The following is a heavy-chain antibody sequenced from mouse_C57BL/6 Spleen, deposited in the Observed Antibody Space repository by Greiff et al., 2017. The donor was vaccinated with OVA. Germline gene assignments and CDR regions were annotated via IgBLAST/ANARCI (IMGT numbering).Heavy chain of an antibody. CDR1: GFSLTSYG. D-gene: IGHD2-2*01. CDR2: IWSGGST. J-gene: IGHJ1*03. CDR3: ARGGYDWWYFDV. Sequence: VKVVESGPGLVQPSQSLSITCTVSGFSLTSYGVHWVRQSPGKGLEWLGVIWSGGSTDYNAAFISRLSISKDNSKSQVFFKMNSLQADDTAIYYCARGGYDWWYFDVWGTGTTVTVSS. V-gene: IGHV2-2*01.